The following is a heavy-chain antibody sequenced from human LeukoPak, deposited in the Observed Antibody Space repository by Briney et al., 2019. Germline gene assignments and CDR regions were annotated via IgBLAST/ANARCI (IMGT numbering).Heavy chain of an antibody. CDR2: INTNTGNP. CDR3: ARDGLWIQLWLPYYYYGMDV. J-gene: IGHJ6*02. CDR1: GYTFTSYA. V-gene: IGHV7-4-1*02. D-gene: IGHD5-18*01. Sequence: ASVKVSCKASGYTFTSYAMNWVRQAPGQGLEWMGWINTNTGNPTYAQGFTGRFVFSLDTSVSTAYLQISSLKAEDTAVYYCARDGLWIQLWLPYYYYGMDVWGQGTTVTVSS.